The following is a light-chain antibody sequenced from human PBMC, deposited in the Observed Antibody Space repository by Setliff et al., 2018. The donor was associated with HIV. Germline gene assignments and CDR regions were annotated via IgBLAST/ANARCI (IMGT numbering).Light chain of an antibody. CDR3: SSYTSSGTLFV. CDR2: EVT. J-gene: IGLJ1*01. V-gene: IGLV2-14*01. CDR1: SSDVGNYNY. Sequence: QSALTQPASVSGSPGQSITISCTGTSSDVGNYNYVSWYQQHPGKAPKLMIYEVTYRPSGVSYRFSGSKSGTTASLTISGLQTEDEADYFCSSYTSSGTLFVFGTGTKVTVL.